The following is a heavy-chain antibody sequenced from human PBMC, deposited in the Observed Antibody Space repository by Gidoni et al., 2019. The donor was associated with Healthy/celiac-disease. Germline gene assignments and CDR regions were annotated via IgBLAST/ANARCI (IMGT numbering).Heavy chain of an antibody. CDR1: GSTFTGYY. V-gene: IGHV1-2*02. Sequence: QVQLVQSGAEVKKPGASVKVSCKASGSTFTGYYMHWVRQAPGQGLEWMGWINPNSGGTNYAQKFQGRVTMTRDTSISTAYMELSSLRSDDTAVYYCARNDYGDYGYYFDYWGQGTLVTVSS. D-gene: IGHD4-17*01. CDR2: INPNSGGT. J-gene: IGHJ4*02. CDR3: ARNDYGDYGYYFDY.